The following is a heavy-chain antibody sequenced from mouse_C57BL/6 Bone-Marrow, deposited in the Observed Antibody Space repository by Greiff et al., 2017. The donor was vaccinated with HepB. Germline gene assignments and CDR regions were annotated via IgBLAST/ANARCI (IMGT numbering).Heavy chain of an antibody. Sequence: QVQLQQSGAELMKPGASVKLSCKATGYTFTGYWIEWVKPRTGHGLEWIGEILPGSGSTNYNEKFKGKATFTADTSSNTAYMQRSSLTTEVSAIKYCASDGVISTIGVNYYGMDYGGQGTAVTVSS. CDR3: ASDGVISTIGVNYYGMDY. V-gene: IGHV1-9*01. CDR1: GYTFTGYW. D-gene: IGHD1-1*01. CDR2: ILPGSGST. J-gene: IGHJ4*01.